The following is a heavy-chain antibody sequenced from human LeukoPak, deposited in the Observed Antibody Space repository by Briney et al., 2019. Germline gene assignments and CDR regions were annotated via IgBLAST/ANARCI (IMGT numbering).Heavy chain of an antibody. V-gene: IGHV3-11*05. J-gene: IGHJ4*02. CDR3: ARDYLGELSAHDY. CDR2: ISSSSSYT. D-gene: IGHD3-16*02. Sequence: GGSLRLSCAASGFTFSDYYMSWIRQAPGKGLEWFSYISSSSSYTNYADSMKGRFTISRDNAKNSLYLQMTSLRAEDTAVYYCARDYLGELSAHDYWGQGTLVTVSS. CDR1: GFTFSDYY.